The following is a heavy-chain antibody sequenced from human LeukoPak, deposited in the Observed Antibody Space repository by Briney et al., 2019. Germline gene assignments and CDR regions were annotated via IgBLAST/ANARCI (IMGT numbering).Heavy chain of an antibody. J-gene: IGHJ2*01. D-gene: IGHD4-17*01. V-gene: IGHV4-39*01. CDR2: IYYSGST. Sequence: PSETLSLTCTVSGGSISSYYWGWIRQPPGKGLEWIGSIYYSGSTYYNPSLKSRVTISVDTSKNQFSLKLSSVTAADTAVYYCARLYGDRYFDLWGRGTLVTVSS. CDR3: ARLYGDRYFDL. CDR1: GGSISSYY.